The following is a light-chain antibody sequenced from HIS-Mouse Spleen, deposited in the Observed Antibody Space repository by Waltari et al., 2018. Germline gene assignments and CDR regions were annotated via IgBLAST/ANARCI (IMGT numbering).Light chain of an antibody. V-gene: IGLV2-14*03. CDR1: SRDVGGYKY. CDR3: SSYTSSSTYVV. J-gene: IGLJ2*01. Sequence: QSALTQPASVSGSPGQSITISCTGTSRDVGGYKYCSWYQQHPGKAPKLMIYDVSNRPSGVSNRFSGSKSGNTASLTISGLQAEDEADYYCSSYTSSSTYVVFGGGTKLTVL. CDR2: DVS.